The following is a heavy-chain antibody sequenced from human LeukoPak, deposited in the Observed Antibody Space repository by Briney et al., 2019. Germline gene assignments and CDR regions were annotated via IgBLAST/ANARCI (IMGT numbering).Heavy chain of an antibody. CDR1: GGSISSYY. Sequence: SETLSLTCTFSGGSISSYYWSWIRQPPGKGLEWIGYIYYSGGTNYNPSLKSRVTISVDTSKNQFSLKLSSVTAADTAVYYCARVKVIDAFDIWGQGTMVTVSS. V-gene: IGHV4-59*01. D-gene: IGHD3-22*01. CDR3: ARVKVIDAFDI. CDR2: IYYSGGT. J-gene: IGHJ3*02.